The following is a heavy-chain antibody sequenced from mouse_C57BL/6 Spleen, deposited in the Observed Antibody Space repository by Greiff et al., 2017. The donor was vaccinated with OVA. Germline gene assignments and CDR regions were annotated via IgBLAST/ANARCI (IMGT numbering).Heavy chain of an antibody. V-gene: IGHV5-6*02. Sequence: EVKVVESGGDLVKPGGSLKLSCAASGFTFSSYGMSWVRQTPDKRLEWVATISSGGSYTYYPDSVKGRFTISRDNAKNTLYLQMSSLKSEDTAMYYCARRGNYYGSSTYYFDYWGQGTTLTVSS. CDR1: GFTFSSYG. J-gene: IGHJ2*01. CDR3: ARRGNYYGSSTYYFDY. CDR2: ISSGGSYT. D-gene: IGHD1-1*01.